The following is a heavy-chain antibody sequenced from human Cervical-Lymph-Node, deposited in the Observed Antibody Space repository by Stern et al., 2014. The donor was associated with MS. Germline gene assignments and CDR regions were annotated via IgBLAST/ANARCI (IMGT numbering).Heavy chain of an antibody. V-gene: IGHV3-30*10. CDR3: AKGGSGSYLD. D-gene: IGHD1-26*01. Sequence: VQLVESGGGVVPPGRSLRLSCAASGFVFRRYALHWVRQAQGKGLEWVALISYDVIDKYYTDSVKGRFTVSRDNSNNTVDLEMNSLLLEDTAVYYCAKGGSGSYLDWGQGSLVTVSS. J-gene: IGHJ4*02. CDR1: GFVFRRYA. CDR2: ISYDVIDK.